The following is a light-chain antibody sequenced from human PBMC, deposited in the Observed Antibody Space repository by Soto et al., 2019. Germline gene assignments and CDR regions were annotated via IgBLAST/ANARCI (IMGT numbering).Light chain of an antibody. CDR1: ISNIGSHS. Sequence: QPVLIQPPSASGAPGQEVTISCSGSISNIGSHSVNWYQQLPGAAPKVVVFANNERASGVPDRISGSKTGASASLAISGLQSEDEADYYCASWDDSLNGHLVFGGGTKLTVL. V-gene: IGLV1-44*01. J-gene: IGLJ2*01. CDR3: ASWDDSLNGHLV. CDR2: ANN.